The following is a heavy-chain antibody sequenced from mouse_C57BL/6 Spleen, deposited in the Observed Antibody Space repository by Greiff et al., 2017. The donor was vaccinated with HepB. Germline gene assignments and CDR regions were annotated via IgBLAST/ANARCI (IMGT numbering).Heavy chain of an antibody. V-gene: IGHV1-26*01. D-gene: IGHD2-12*01. CDR3: ARILRELRRRVFAY. CDR2: INPNNGGT. J-gene: IGHJ3*01. Sequence: EVQLQQSGPELVKPGASVKISCKASGYTFTDYYMNWVKQSHGKSLEWIGDINPNNGGTSYNQKFKGKATLTVDKSSSTAYMELRSLTSEDSAVYYCARILRELRRRVFAYWGQGTLVTVSA. CDR1: GYTFTDYY.